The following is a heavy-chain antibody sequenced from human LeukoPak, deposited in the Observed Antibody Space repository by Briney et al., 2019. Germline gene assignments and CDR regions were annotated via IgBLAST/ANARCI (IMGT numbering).Heavy chain of an antibody. CDR3: ARSMGATIYYYGMDV. Sequence: PGESLKISCKGSGYSFPSYWIAWVRPVPGKGVEWMGMIYPGDSDTTYSPSFQGQVTISVDKSISTAYLQWSSLKASDTAMYYCARSMGATIYYYGMDVWGQGTTVTVSS. J-gene: IGHJ6*02. V-gene: IGHV5-51*01. D-gene: IGHD1-26*01. CDR2: IYPGDSDT. CDR1: GYSFPSYW.